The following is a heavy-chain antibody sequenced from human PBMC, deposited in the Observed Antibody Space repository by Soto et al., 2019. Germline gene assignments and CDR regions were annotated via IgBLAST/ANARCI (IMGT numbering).Heavy chain of an antibody. J-gene: IGHJ6*02. D-gene: IGHD2-2*01. V-gene: IGHV3-53*01. CDR2: IYSGGST. CDR3: AREIVVVVPAAHDRRYYYYYYGMDV. CDR1: GFTVSSNY. Sequence: AGGSLRLSCAASGFTVSSNYMSWVRQAPGKGLEWVSVIYSGGSTYYADSVKGRFTISRDNSKNTLYLQMNSLRAEDTAVYYCAREIVVVVPAAHDRRYYYYYYGMDVWGQGTTVTVSS.